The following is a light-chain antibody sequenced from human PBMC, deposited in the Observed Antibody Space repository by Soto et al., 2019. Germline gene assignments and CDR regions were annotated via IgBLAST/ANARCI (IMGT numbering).Light chain of an antibody. CDR3: QQYGSSPWT. Sequence: EIVLTQSPGTLSLSPGERATLSCRASQSVSRNYLVWYQQKPGQAPRLLIYGASSRATGIPGRFSGSGSGTDFTLTISRLEPEDFAVYYCQQYGSSPWTFGQGTKMDIK. V-gene: IGKV3-20*01. CDR2: GAS. CDR1: QSVSRNY. J-gene: IGKJ1*01.